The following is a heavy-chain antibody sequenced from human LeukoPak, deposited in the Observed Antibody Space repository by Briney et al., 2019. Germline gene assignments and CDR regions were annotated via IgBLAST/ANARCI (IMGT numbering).Heavy chain of an antibody. V-gene: IGHV4-34*01. CDR1: GGSFSGYY. D-gene: IGHD2-2*01. CDR2: INHSGST. J-gene: IGHJ5*02. CDR3: ASYCSSTSCYELDP. Sequence: KPSETLSLTCAVYGGSFSGYYWSWIRQPPGKGLEWIGEINHSGSTNYNPSLKSRVTISVDTFKNQFSLKLSSVTAADTAVYYCASYCSSTSCYELDPWGQGTLVTVSS.